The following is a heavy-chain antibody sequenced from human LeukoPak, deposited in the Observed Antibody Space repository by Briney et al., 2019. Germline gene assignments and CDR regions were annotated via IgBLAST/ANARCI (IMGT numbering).Heavy chain of an antibody. D-gene: IGHD6-13*01. CDR1: GGTFSSYA. CDR3: ARDIVGYSSSWYDWFDP. Sequence: SVKVSCKASGGTFSSYAISWVRQAPGQGLEWMGGIIPIFGTANYAQKLQGRVTMTTDTSTSTAYMELRSLRSDDTAVYYCARDIVGYSSSWYDWFDPWGRGTLVTVSS. CDR2: IIPIFGTA. J-gene: IGHJ5*02. V-gene: IGHV1-69*05.